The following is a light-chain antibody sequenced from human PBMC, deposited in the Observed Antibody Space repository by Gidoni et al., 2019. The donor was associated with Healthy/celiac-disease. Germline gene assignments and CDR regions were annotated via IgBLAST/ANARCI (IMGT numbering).Light chain of an antibody. CDR3: MQALQTPWT. Sequence: DIVMTPSPLSPPVTPGEPASISCRSSQSLLHSNGYNYLDWYLQKPGQSPQLLIYLGSNRASGVPDRFSGSGSGTDFTLKISRVEAEDVGVYYCMQALQTPWTFGQGTKVEIK. CDR1: QSLLHSNGYNY. CDR2: LGS. J-gene: IGKJ1*01. V-gene: IGKV2-28*01.